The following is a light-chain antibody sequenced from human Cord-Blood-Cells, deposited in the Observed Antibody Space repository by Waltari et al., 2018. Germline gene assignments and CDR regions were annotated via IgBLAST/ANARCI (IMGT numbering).Light chain of an antibody. CDR3: QSYDSSLSGSV. CDR1: SSNIGAGYD. Sequence: QSVLTQPPSVSGAPGQRVTISCTGSSSNIGAGYDVHWYQQLPGTAPKLLIYGNRMRPAGVPDRFSGSKSGTSASLAITGLQAEDEADYYCQSYDSSLSGSVFGGGTKLTVL. J-gene: IGLJ3*02. CDR2: GNR. V-gene: IGLV1-40*01.